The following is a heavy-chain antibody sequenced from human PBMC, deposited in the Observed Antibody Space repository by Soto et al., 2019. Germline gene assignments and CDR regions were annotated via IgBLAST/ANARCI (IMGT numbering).Heavy chain of an antibody. CDR1: GYTFTSYG. D-gene: IGHD2-15*01. J-gene: IGHJ5*02. V-gene: IGHV1-18*01. CDR3: ARGFVVAGPRLVLYWFDP. Sequence: ASVKVSCKASGYTFTSYGISWVRQAPGQGLEWMGWISAYNGNTSYAQKFQGRVTITADESTSTAYMELSSLRSEDTAVYYCARGFVVAGPRLVLYWFDPWGQGTLVTVSS. CDR2: ISAYNGNT.